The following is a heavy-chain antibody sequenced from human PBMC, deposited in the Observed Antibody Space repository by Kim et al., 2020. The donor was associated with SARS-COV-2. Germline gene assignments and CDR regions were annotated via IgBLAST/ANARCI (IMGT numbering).Heavy chain of an antibody. J-gene: IGHJ4*02. Sequence: TRSSQKFQARVSITRATSATTAYLELSGLRSEDTAVYYCAREAVAGSFDYWGQGTLVTVSS. CDR3: AREAVAGSFDY. CDR2: T. V-gene: IGHV1-3*01. D-gene: IGHD6-19*01.